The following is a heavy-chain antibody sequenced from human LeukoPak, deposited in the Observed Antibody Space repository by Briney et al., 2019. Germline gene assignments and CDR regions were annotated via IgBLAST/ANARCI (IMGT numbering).Heavy chain of an antibody. CDR2: IYYSGST. J-gene: IGHJ4*02. Sequence: SETLSLTCTASGGSISSSTYYWGWIRQPPGKGLEWIGSIYYSGSTYYNPSLKSRVTISVDTSKNQFSLKLSSVTAADTAVYYCARPRWFGPYFDYWGQGTLVTVSS. D-gene: IGHD3-10*01. CDR3: ARPRWFGPYFDY. V-gene: IGHV4-39*07. CDR1: GGSISSSTYY.